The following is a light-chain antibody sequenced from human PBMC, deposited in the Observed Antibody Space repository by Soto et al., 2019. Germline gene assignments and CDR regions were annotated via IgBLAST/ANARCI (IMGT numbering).Light chain of an antibody. V-gene: IGKV1-17*01. J-gene: IGKJ4*02. CDR3: LQHNSDPLT. CDR1: QGIRDD. CDR2: RAS. Sequence: DIQMTQSPSSLSASVGDRITITCRASQGIRDDLGWFQQKPGKAPKRLIYRASTLKSGVPSSFRGSGSGTEFTLPVSSLQPEDFATYYCLQHNSDPLTFGGGTTVEFK.